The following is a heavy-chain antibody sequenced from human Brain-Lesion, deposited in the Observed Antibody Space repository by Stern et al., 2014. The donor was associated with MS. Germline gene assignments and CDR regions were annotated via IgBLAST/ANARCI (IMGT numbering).Heavy chain of an antibody. J-gene: IGHJ4*02. Sequence: QVQLVESGAEVKKPGASVKVSCKVSGYTLTELSMHWVRQAPRKGLEWMGGFDPEDSETIYAQKFQGRVTMTGDTSTDTAYMELSSLRSEDTAVYYCATLSPGAGGNYYRHFDYWGQGTLVTVSS. CDR2: FDPEDSET. CDR1: GYTLTELS. V-gene: IGHV1-24*01. D-gene: IGHD1-26*01. CDR3: ATLSPGAGGNYYRHFDY.